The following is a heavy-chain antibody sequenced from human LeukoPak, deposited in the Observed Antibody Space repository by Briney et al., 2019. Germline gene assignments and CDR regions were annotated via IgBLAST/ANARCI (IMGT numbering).Heavy chain of an antibody. Sequence: SETLSLTCTVSGDSFTSVTDYWAWIRQPPGKGLEWIASGDYSGGTYYNPSLESRVAISADMSKKQISLKLASVTGADTAVYYCARAFGMDYWGQGTLVTVSS. J-gene: IGHJ4*02. CDR3: ARAFGMDY. V-gene: IGHV4-39*07. D-gene: IGHD3-16*01. CDR1: GDSFTSVTDY. CDR2: GDYSGGT.